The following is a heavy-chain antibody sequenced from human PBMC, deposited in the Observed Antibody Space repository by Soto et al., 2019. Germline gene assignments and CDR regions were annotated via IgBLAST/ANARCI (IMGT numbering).Heavy chain of an antibody. V-gene: IGHV1-69*12. D-gene: IGHD3-22*01. CDR3: ARRGERYCYDTSGYG. CDR1: GGTFSNYA. J-gene: IGHJ1*01. Sequence: QVQLVQSGAEVKKPGSSVKVSCKASGGTFSNYALSWVRQAPGQGLEWMGDIIPIFGTTNNAQKFQGRVTITADEATSTAYMELSSLRSEDTAVYYCARRGERYCYDTSGYGWGQGTLVTVSS. CDR2: IIPIFGTT.